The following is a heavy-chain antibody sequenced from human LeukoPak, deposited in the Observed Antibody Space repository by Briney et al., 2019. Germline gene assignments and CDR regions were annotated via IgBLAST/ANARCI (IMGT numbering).Heavy chain of an antibody. D-gene: IGHD3-22*01. V-gene: IGHV3-48*02. Sequence: GGSLRLSCAASGFTFSSYSMNWVRQAPGKGLEWVSSISSSSSTIYYADSVKDRFTISRDNAKNSLYLQMNSLRDEDTAVYYCAREGYYDSSGYSYWGQGTLVTVSS. CDR2: ISSSSSTI. J-gene: IGHJ4*02. CDR1: GFTFSSYS. CDR3: AREGYYDSSGYSY.